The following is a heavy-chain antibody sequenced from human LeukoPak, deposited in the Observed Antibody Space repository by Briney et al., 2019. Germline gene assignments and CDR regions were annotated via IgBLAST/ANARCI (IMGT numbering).Heavy chain of an antibody. CDR2: ISSSSSYI. J-gene: IGHJ6*02. CDR1: GFTFSSYS. V-gene: IGHV3-21*01. CDR3: ARAPSYGMDV. Sequence: GGSLRLSCAASGFTFSSYSMNWVRQAPGKGVEWGSYISSSSSYIYYADSVKGRFTISRDNAKNSLYLQMNSLRAEDTAVYYCARAPSYGMDVWGQGTTVTVSS.